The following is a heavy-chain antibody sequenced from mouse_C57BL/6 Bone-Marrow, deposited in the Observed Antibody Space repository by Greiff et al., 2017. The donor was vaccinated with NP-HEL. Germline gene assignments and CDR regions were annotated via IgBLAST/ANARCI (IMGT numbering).Heavy chain of an antibody. V-gene: IGHV5-4*01. CDR3: ARDGGSRDRDV. CDR1: GFTFSSYA. Sequence: EVMLVESGGGLVKPGGSLKLSCAASGFTFSSYAMSWVRQTPEKRLEWVATISDGGSYTYYPDNVKGRFTISRDKAKNNLYLQMSQLKSEDTAMYYCARDGGSRDRDVWGTGTTVTVSS. J-gene: IGHJ1*03. D-gene: IGHD1-1*01. CDR2: ISDGGSYT.